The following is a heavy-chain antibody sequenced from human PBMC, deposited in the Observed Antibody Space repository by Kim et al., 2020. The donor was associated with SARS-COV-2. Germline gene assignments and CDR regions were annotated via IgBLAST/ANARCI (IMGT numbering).Heavy chain of an antibody. CDR2: INPNTGNP. V-gene: IGHV7-4-1*01. Sequence: ASVKVSCKASGYAFTNFGINWVRQVPGQGLEWMGGINPNTGNPTYAPGFTGRFVFSLDTSVNTAYLQISSLRAEDTAVYYCARGLEGHRALGEPCWGQGTLVTVSS. CDR3: ARGLEGHRALGEPC. CDR1: GYAFTNFG. D-gene: IGHD1-26*01. J-gene: IGHJ4*02.